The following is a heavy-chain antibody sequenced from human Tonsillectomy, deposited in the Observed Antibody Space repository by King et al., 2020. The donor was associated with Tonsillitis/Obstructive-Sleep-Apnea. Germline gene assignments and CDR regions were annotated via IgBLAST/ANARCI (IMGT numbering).Heavy chain of an antibody. CDR3: AGADYYDSSGYYYFIGY. Sequence: QLQESGPGLVKPSETLSLTCTVSGGSISSYYWSWSRQPPGKGLEWIGYIYYSGSTNYNPSLKSRVTISVDTSKNQFSLKLSSVTAADTAVYYCAGADYYDSSGYYYFIGYWGQGTLVTVSS. CDR1: GGSISSYY. D-gene: IGHD3-22*01. V-gene: IGHV4-59*01. J-gene: IGHJ4*02. CDR2: IYYSGST.